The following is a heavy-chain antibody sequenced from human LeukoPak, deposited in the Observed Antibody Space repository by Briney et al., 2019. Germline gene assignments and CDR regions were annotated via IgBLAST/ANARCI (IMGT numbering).Heavy chain of an antibody. CDR1: GYTFTGYY. D-gene: IGHD5-12*01. V-gene: IGHV1-2*02. J-gene: IGHJ4*02. CDR2: INPNSGDT. CDR3: ARGQGYTGYGGYNY. Sequence: ASVKVSCKASGYTFTGYYMHWVRQAPGQGLEWMGWINPNSGDTNYAQKFQGRVTMTRDTSISTAYMELSRLTSDDTAVYYCARGQGYTGYGGYNYWGQGTPVTVSS.